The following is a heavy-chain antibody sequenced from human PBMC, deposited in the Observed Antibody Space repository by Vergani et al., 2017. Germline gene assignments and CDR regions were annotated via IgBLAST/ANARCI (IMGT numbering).Heavy chain of an antibody. V-gene: IGHV3-48*04. J-gene: IGHJ3*02. CDR1: GFTLSSYS. CDR3: ARSEQSAVAAYYDAFDI. D-gene: IGHD6-19*01. CDR2: ISSSSSTI. Sequence: EVQLVESGGGLVQPGGSLRLSCAASGFTLSSYSMNWVRQAPGKGLEWVSYISSSSSTIYYADSVKGRFTISRDNAKNSLYLQMNSLRAEDTAVYYCARSEQSAVAAYYDAFDIWGQGTMVTVSS.